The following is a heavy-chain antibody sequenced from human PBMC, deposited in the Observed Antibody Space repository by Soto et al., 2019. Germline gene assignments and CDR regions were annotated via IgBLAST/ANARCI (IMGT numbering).Heavy chain of an antibody. Sequence: SVKVSCKASGGTFSSYAISWVRQAPGQGLEWMGWIIPIFGTANYAQKFQGRVTITADESTSTAYMELSSLRSEDTAVYYCARDMPDYYDSSAYGMDVWGQGTTVTV. D-gene: IGHD3-22*01. J-gene: IGHJ6*02. CDR2: IIPIFGTA. CDR3: ARDMPDYYDSSAYGMDV. CDR1: GGTFSSYA. V-gene: IGHV1-69*13.